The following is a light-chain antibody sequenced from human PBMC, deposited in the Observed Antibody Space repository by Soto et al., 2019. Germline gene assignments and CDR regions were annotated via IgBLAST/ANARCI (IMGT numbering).Light chain of an antibody. CDR3: HQYDSWT. V-gene: IGKV3-20*01. CDR2: GAS. J-gene: IGKJ1*01. CDR1: QSFNSIY. Sequence: EIVLTQSPGTLSLSPGERATLSCRASQSFNSIYLAWYQQKPGQAPRLLIYGASSRATGIPDRFSGSGSGTDFTLTISRLEPEDFAVYYCHQYDSWTFGPGTKVDIK.